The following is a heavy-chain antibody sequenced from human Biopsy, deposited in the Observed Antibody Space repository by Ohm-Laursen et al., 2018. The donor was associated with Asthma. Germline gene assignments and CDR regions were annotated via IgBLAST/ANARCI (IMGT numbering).Heavy chain of an antibody. CDR3: ARTFHFWSPYPGEPYQL. J-gene: IGHJ1*01. D-gene: IGHD3-3*01. Sequence: SLRLSCAASGFTFGDYCISWVRQVPGQGLEWVDNIKHDGSEKNHVDSLKGRFTISRDNAKNLLCLQMNSLRAEDTAVYYCARTFHFWSPYPGEPYQLWGQGTLVTVSS. CDR2: IKHDGSEK. CDR1: GFTFGDYC. V-gene: IGHV3-7*01.